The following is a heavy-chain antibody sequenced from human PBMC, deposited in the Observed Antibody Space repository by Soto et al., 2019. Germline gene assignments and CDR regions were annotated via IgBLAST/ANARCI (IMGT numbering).Heavy chain of an antibody. CDR3: AKDGRGVLEWLFLQGMDV. CDR1: GFTFSSYA. Sequence: SLRLSCAASGFTFSSYAMSWVRQAPGKGLEWVSAISGSGGSTYYADSVKGRFTISRDNSKNTLYLQMNSLRAEDTAVYYCAKDGRGVLEWLFLQGMDVWGQGTTVTVAS. V-gene: IGHV3-23*01. D-gene: IGHD3-3*01. CDR2: ISGSGGST. J-gene: IGHJ6*02.